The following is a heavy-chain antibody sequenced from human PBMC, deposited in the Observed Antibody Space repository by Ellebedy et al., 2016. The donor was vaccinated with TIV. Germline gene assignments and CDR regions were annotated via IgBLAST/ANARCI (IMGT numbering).Heavy chain of an antibody. CDR1: GFTFSSYS. CDR3: ARDPKGGYSYGSSLDY. Sequence: GESLKISCAASGFTFSSYSMNWVRQAPGKGLEWVSHISSSSSTIYYADSVKGRFTISRDNAKNSLYLQMSSLRAEDTAVYYCARDPKGGYSYGSSLDYWGQGTLVTVST. CDR2: ISSSSSTI. D-gene: IGHD5-18*01. V-gene: IGHV3-48*04. J-gene: IGHJ4*02.